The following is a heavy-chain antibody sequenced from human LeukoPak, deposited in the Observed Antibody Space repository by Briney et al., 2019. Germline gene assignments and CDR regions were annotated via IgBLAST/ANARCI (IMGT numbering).Heavy chain of an antibody. CDR1: GYTFTSYY. CDR2: INPSGGST. D-gene: IGHD6-13*01. V-gene: IGHV1-46*01. CDR3: ASPPGIAPLRGMDV. J-gene: IGHJ6*02. Sequence: GASVKVSCKASGYTFTSYYMHWVRQAPGQGLEWMGIINPSGGSTSYAQKFQGRVTMTRDTSTSTVYMELSSLRSEDTAVYYCASPPGIAPLRGMDVGAQGPTATVSS.